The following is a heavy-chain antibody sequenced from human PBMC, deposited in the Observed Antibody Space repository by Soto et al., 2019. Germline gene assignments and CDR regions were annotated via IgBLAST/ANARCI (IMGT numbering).Heavy chain of an antibody. J-gene: IGHJ6*02. CDR2: INPSGSSV. CDR1: GFTFSDYY. Sequence: QVQLVESGGXLVKPGGSLRLSCAASGFTFSDYYISWIRQAPGKGLEWVSYINPSGSSVYYADSVKGRFTISRDNVRNSLYLQMNSLRAEDTAVYYCARGHYGLDVWGQGTTVIVSS. CDR3: ARGHYGLDV. V-gene: IGHV3-11*01.